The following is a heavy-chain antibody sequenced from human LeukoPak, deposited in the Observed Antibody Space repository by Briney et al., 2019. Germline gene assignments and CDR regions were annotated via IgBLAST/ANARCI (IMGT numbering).Heavy chain of an antibody. Sequence: GGSLRLSGAASGFTFSSFEMNWVRQAPGKGLEWVSYISSTGSTMYYADFAKGRFTISRDDAKNSLYLQMNSLRADDTAVYYCARETYYYDTSGYYPYYFDYWGQGTLVTVSS. J-gene: IGHJ4*02. V-gene: IGHV3-48*03. D-gene: IGHD3-22*01. CDR3: ARETYYYDTSGYYPYYFDY. CDR2: ISSTGSTM. CDR1: GFTFSSFE.